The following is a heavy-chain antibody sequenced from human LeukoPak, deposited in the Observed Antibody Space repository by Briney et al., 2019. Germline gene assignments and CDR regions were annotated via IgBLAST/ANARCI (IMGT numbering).Heavy chain of an antibody. CDR1: GYSFTSYW. Sequence: GESLKISCKGSGYSFTSYWIGWVRQMPGKGLEWMGIIYPGDPDTRYSPSFQGQVTISADKSISTAYLQWSSLKASDTAMYYCARRDYGGNPYDAFDIWGQGTMVTVSS. CDR2: IYPGDPDT. J-gene: IGHJ3*02. V-gene: IGHV5-51*01. CDR3: ARRDYGGNPYDAFDI. D-gene: IGHD4-23*01.